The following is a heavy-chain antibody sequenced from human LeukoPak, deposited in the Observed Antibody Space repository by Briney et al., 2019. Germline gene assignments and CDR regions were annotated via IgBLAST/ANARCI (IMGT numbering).Heavy chain of an antibody. J-gene: IGHJ4*02. D-gene: IGHD6-19*01. V-gene: IGHV1-18*01. Sequence: ASVKVSCKASGYTFTSYGISWVRQAPGQGLEWMGWISAYNGNTNYAQKLQGRVTMTTDTSTSTAYMELRSLRSDDTAVYYCARRTGGGSGWPPNEYWGQGTLVTVSS. CDR2: ISAYNGNT. CDR1: GYTFTSYG. CDR3: ARRTGGGSGWPPNEY.